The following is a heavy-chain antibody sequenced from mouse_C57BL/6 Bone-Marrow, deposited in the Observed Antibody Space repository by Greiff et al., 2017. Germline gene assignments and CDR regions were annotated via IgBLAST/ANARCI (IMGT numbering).Heavy chain of an antibody. J-gene: IGHJ3*01. CDR3: ARREDGYYFAY. Sequence: EVQLQQSGPVLVKPGASVKMSCKASGYTFTDYYMNWVKQSHGKSLEWIGVINPYNGGTSYNQKFKGQATLTVDKSSSTAYMELNSLTSEDSAVYYCARREDGYYFAYWGQGTLVTVSA. CDR1: GYTFTDYY. D-gene: IGHD2-3*01. CDR2: INPYNGGT. V-gene: IGHV1-19*01.